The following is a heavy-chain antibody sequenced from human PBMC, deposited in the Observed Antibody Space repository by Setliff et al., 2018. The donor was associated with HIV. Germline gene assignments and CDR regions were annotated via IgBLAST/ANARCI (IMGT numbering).Heavy chain of an antibody. V-gene: IGHV4-34*01. CDR1: GGSFSTYY. Sequence: LSLTCAVYGGSFSTYYWSWIRQSPGKRLEWLGEVNHSGGTNYNPSLKRRLIISSDASKNQFSLRLKPVTAADTAVYFCARRILRSAFDFWGHGTLVTVSS. CDR2: VNHSGGT. J-gene: IGHJ4*01. CDR3: ARRILRSAFDF. D-gene: IGHD2-15*01.